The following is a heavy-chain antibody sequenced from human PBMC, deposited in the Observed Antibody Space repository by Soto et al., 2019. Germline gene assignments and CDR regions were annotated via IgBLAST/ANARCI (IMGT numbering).Heavy chain of an antibody. Sequence: EVQLLESGGGLVQPGGSLRLSCAASGFTFSSYAMSWVRQAPGKGLEWVSAVGTGGTAYYADSVKGRFTISRDNSKTTLSLQMNSLRAEDTAVYSCAASIPADGTRYFQHWGQGTLVTVSS. CDR2: VGTGGTA. J-gene: IGHJ1*01. V-gene: IGHV3-23*01. CDR1: GFTFSSYA. CDR3: AASIPADGTRYFQH. D-gene: IGHD6-13*01.